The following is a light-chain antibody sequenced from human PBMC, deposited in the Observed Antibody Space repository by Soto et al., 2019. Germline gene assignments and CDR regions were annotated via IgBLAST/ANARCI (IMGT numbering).Light chain of an antibody. CDR3: QQRLNWIT. Sequence: EIVLTQSPGTLSLSPGERATLSCRASQSVSSSYLAWYQQKPGQAPRLLIYGASSRATGIPDRFSGSGSGTDFTLTISSLEPEDFAVYYCQQRLNWITFGQGTRLEIK. J-gene: IGKJ5*01. CDR2: GAS. CDR1: QSVSSSY. V-gene: IGKV3D-20*02.